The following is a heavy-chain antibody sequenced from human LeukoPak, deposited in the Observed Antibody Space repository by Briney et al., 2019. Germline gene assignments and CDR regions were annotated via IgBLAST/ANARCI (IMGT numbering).Heavy chain of an antibody. CDR1: GFTFSSYG. CDR3: ARGGYYDSSGYYKYYFDY. CDR2: IWYDGSNK. V-gene: IGHV3-33*01. D-gene: IGHD3-22*01. J-gene: IGHJ4*02. Sequence: GGSLRLSCAASGFTFSSYGMHWVRQAPGKGLEWAAVIWYDGSNKYYADSVKGRFTISRDNSKNTLYLHMNSLRAEDTAAYYCARGGYYDSSGYYKYYFDYWGQGTLVTVSS.